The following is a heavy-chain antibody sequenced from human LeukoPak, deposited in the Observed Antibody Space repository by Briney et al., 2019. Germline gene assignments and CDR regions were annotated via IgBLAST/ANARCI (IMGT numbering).Heavy chain of an antibody. Sequence: ASVKVSCKASGYTFTGYYMHWVRQAPGQGLEWMGRINPNSGGTNYAQKFQGRVTMTRDTSISTAYMELSRLRSDDTAVYYCARSRYYYDSSGYYIDYWGQGPLVTVSS. V-gene: IGHV1-2*06. CDR1: GYTFTGYY. CDR3: ARSRYYYDSSGYYIDY. CDR2: INPNSGGT. J-gene: IGHJ4*02. D-gene: IGHD3-22*01.